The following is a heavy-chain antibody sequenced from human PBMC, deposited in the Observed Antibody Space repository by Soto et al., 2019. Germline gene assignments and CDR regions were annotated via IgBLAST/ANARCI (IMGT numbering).Heavy chain of an antibody. CDR3: ARDQSKYHYYYYGMDV. CDR1: GGTFSSYA. CDR2: IIPIFGTA. J-gene: IGHJ6*02. Sequence: SVKVSCKASGGTFSSYAISWVRQAPGQGLEWMGGIIPIFGTANYAQKFQGRVTITADESTSTAYMELSSLRSEDTAVYYCARDQSKYHYYYYGMDVWGQGTTVTAP. V-gene: IGHV1-69*13.